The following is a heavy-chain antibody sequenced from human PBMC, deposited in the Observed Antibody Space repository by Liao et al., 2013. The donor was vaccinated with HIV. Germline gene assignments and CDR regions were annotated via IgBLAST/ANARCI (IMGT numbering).Heavy chain of an antibody. V-gene: IGHV4-4*07. D-gene: IGHD3-16*01. Sequence: QVQLQESGPGLVKPSETLSLTCTVSGGSISSYYWSWIRQPAGKGLEWIGRIYTSGSTDYNPSLKSRVAMSLDTSDNHFSLTLRSATAADTAVYYCARAGGRYAGFDIWGQGTMVTSLQ. J-gene: IGHJ3*02. CDR3: ARAGGRYAGFDI. CDR1: GGSISSYY. CDR2: IYTSGST.